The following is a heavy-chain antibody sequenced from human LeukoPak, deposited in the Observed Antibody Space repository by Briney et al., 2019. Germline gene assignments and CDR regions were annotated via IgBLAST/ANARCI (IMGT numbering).Heavy chain of an antibody. CDR1: GLTFSSYA. D-gene: IGHD2/OR15-2a*01. Sequence: GGSLRLSCAASGLTFSSYAMHWVRQAPGKGLEWVAVISYDGSNKYYADSVKGRFTISRDNSKNTLYLQMNSLRAEDTAVYYRARGPIGYWGQGTLVTVSS. V-gene: IGHV3-30-3*01. J-gene: IGHJ4*02. CDR3: ARGPIGY. CDR2: ISYDGSNK.